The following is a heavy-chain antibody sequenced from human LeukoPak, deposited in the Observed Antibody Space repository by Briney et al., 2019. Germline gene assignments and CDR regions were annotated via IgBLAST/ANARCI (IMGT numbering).Heavy chain of an antibody. J-gene: IGHJ4*02. CDR2: IYYNGDN. V-gene: IGHV2-5*01. Sequence: SGPTVVKPQQTLTLTCTFSGFSFTAPGMGVAWIRQPPGKALEWLAFIYYNGDNRYSPSLRSRLTITRDASKNQVVLAMTNLDPMDTATYYCAHLVVTIDWRSYFDYWGQGALVTVSS. CDR1: GFSFTAPGMG. CDR3: AHLVVTIDWRSYFDY. D-gene: IGHD3-9*01.